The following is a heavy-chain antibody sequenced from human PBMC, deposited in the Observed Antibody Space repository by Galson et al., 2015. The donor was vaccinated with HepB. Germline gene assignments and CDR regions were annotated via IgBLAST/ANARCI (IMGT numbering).Heavy chain of an antibody. CDR3: ARDLGFPYYMDV. Sequence: LSLTCTVSGGSISSGTYYWSWIRQPPGKGLEWIGYISYSGSTNYNPSLKSRVTISVDTSKNQFSLKLSSVTAADTAVYYCARDLGFPYYMDVWGQGTAVTV. D-gene: IGHD2-2*03. V-gene: IGHV4-61*01. CDR2: ISYSGST. CDR1: GGSISSGTYY. J-gene: IGHJ6*03.